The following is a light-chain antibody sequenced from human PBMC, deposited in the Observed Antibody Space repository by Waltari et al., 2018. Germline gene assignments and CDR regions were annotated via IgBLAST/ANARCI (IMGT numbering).Light chain of an antibody. CDR2: DVS. Sequence: QSALTQPASVSGSPGQSITISCTGTSSDVGGSKSVSWYQQHPGKAPKLIIYDVSTRPSGTSNRFSGSKSGNTASLTISGLQAEDEADYYCNSYTSSRTWVFGGGTKLTVL. V-gene: IGLV2-14*03. CDR3: NSYTSSRTWV. CDR1: SSDVGGSKS. J-gene: IGLJ3*02.